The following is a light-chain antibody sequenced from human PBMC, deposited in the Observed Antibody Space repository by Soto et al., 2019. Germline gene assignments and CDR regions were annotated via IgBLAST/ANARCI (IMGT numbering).Light chain of an antibody. J-gene: IGLJ3*02. CDR2: DTS. CDR3: LLSYNGGRV. V-gene: IGLV7-46*01. Sequence: QAVVTQEPSLTVSPGGTVTLTCGSSTGAVASGHYPYWFQQKPGQAPRTLIYDTSNKHSWTPARFSGSLLGDKAALTLSGAQPEDEADYYCLLSYNGGRVFGGGTKLTVL. CDR1: TGAVASGHY.